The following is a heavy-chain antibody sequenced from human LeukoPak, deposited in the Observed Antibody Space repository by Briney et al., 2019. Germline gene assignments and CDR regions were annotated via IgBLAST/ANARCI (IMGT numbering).Heavy chain of an antibody. V-gene: IGHV4-34*01. CDR2: INHSGST. CDR1: GGSFSGYY. D-gene: IGHD3-3*01. J-gene: IGHJ4*02. Sequence: PSETLSLTCAVYGGSFSGYYWSWIRQPPGKGLEWIGEINHSGSTNYNPSLKSRVTIPVDTSKNQFSLKLSSVTAADTAVYYCAIAYWGVVTTWGQGTLVTVSS. CDR3: AIAYWGVVTT.